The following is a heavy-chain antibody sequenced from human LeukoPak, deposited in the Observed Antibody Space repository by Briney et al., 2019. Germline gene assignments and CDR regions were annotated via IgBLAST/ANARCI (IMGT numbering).Heavy chain of an antibody. CDR3: ARDRGSFEFDY. CDR1: GYTFTGYY. J-gene: IGHJ4*02. V-gene: IGHV1-2*04. Sequence: ASVKVSCKASGYTFTGYYMHWVRQAPGQGLEWMGWINPNSGGTNYAQKFQGWVTMTRDTSISTAYMELSRLRSDDTAVYYCARDRGSFEFDYWGQETLVTVSS. D-gene: IGHD1-26*01. CDR2: INPNSGGT.